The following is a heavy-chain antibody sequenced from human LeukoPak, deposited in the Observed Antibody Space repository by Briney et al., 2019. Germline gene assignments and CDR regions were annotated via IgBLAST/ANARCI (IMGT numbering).Heavy chain of an antibody. J-gene: IGHJ4*02. CDR2: IWYDGSKK. D-gene: IGHD2-15*01. CDR3: ARVYIAEDY. V-gene: IGHV3-33*01. CDR1: GFTFSSYG. Sequence: GRSLRLSCAASGFTFSSYGMHWVRQAPGKGLEWVAVIWYDGSKKYYADSVKGRFTISRDNAKNSLYLQMNSLRAEDTAVYYCARVYIAEDYWGQGTLVTISS.